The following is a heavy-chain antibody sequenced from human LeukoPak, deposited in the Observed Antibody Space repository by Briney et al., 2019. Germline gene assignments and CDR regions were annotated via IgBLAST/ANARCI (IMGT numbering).Heavy chain of an antibody. J-gene: IGHJ4*02. V-gene: IGHV3-74*01. CDR2: INSDGSTT. CDR3: ARATYYYDSSGYRAVYYFDY. Sequence: GGSLRLSCAASGLTLSSYWMHWVRQAPGKGLLWVSRINSDGSTTNYADSVKGRFTISRDNAKNTLYLQMNSLRAEDTAVYYCARATYYYDSSGYRAVYYFDYWGQGTLATVSS. D-gene: IGHD3-22*01. CDR1: GLTLSSYW.